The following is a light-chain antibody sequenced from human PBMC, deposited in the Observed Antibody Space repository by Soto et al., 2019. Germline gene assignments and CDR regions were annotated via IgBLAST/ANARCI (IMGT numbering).Light chain of an antibody. V-gene: IGLV2-8*01. CDR3: MSHAGDNYWV. Sequence: QSALNQPPSASGSPGQSVAISCTGTSSDVGGYNFVSWYQQHPGKAPKVILFEVSKRPSGVPDRFSGSKSGNTASLTVSGLQTEDEADYYCMSHAGDNYWVFGGGTKLTVL. CDR1: SSDVGGYNF. CDR2: EVS. J-gene: IGLJ3*02.